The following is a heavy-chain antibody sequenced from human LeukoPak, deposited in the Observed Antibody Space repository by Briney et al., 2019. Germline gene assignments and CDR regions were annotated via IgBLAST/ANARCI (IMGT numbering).Heavy chain of an antibody. CDR3: ARGGRIAVAGPNY. Sequence: GGSLRLSCAASGFTFSSYSMNWVRQAPGKGLEWVSYISSSSSTIYYADSVKGRFTISRDNAKNSLYLQMNSLGAEDTAVYYCARGGRIAVAGPNYWGQGTLVTVSS. V-gene: IGHV3-48*01. J-gene: IGHJ4*02. D-gene: IGHD6-19*01. CDR1: GFTFSSYS. CDR2: ISSSSSTI.